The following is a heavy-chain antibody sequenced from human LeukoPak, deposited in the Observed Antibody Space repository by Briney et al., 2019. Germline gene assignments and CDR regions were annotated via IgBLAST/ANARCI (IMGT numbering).Heavy chain of an antibody. CDR1: GYTFTSYG. V-gene: IGHV1-18*01. J-gene: IGHJ1*01. CDR2: ISAYNGNT. CDR3: ARDQDIVVVVAATPEYFQH. Sequence: ASVKVSCKASGYTFTSYGISWVRQAPGQGLEWMGWISAYNGNTNYAQKLQGRITMTTDTSTGTAYMELRSLRSDDTAVYYCARDQDIVVVVAATPEYFQHWGQGTLVTVSS. D-gene: IGHD2-15*01.